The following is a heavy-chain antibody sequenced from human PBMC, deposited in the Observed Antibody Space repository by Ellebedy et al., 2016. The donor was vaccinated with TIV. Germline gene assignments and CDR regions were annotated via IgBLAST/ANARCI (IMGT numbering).Heavy chain of an antibody. CDR1: GYTFTSYY. J-gene: IGHJ3*02. CDR3: ARDAVVEGGDPLAEAFDI. CDR2: INPSGGST. Sequence: ASVKVSXKASGYTFTSYYMHWVRQAPGQGLEWMGIINPSGGSTSYAQKFQGRVTMTRDTSTSTVYMELSSLRSEDTAVYYCARDAVVEGGDPLAEAFDIWGQGTMVTVSS. V-gene: IGHV1-46*01. D-gene: IGHD2-15*01.